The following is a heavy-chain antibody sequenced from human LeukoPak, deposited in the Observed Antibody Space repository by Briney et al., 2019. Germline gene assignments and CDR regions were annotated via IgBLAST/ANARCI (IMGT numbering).Heavy chain of an antibody. CDR3: ARGLVGATSDY. CDR2: MNPNSGNT. J-gene: IGHJ4*02. V-gene: IGHV1-8*01. CDR1: GYTFTSYD. Sequence: ASVKVSCKASGYTFTSYDINWVRQATGQGLEWMGWMNPNSGNTGYAQKFQGRVTMTRDTSISTAYMELSRLRSDDTAVYYCARGLVGATSDYWGQGTLVTVSS. D-gene: IGHD1-26*01.